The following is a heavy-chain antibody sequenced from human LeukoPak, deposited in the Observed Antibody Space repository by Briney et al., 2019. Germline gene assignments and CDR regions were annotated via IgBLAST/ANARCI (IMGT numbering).Heavy chain of an antibody. D-gene: IGHD6-13*01. Sequence: GGSLRLSCAASGFTFSSYGMHWVRQAPGKGLEWVAVIWYDGSNKYYADSVKDRFTISRDNSKNTLYLQMNSLRAEDTAVYYCARGIGAAGTVPGFFDYWGQGTLVTVSS. V-gene: IGHV3-33*01. CDR1: GFTFSSYG. J-gene: IGHJ4*02. CDR2: IWYDGSNK. CDR3: ARGIGAAGTVPGFFDY.